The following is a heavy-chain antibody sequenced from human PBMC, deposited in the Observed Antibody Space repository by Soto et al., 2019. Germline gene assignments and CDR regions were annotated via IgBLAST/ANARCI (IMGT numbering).Heavy chain of an antibody. J-gene: IGHJ3*02. V-gene: IGHV3-30-3*01. CDR2: ISYDGSNK. CDR3: ARDKRYYDSSGYYYVSPAFDI. CDR1: GFTFSSYA. Sequence: PGGSLRLSCAASGFTFSSYAMHWVRQAPGKGLEWVAVISYDGSNKYYADSVKGRFTISRDNSKNTLYLQMNSLRAEDTAVYYCARDKRYYDSSGYYYVSPAFDIWGQGTMVTVSS. D-gene: IGHD3-22*01.